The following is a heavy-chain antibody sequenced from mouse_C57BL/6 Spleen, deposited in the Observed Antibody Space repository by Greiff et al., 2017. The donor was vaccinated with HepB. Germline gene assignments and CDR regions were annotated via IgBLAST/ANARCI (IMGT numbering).Heavy chain of an antibody. CDR2: INPGSGGT. CDR3: ARRGGGGGYFDV. CDR1: GYAFTNYL. V-gene: IGHV1-54*01. Sequence: VQLQESGAELVRPGTSVKVSCKASGYAFTNYLIEWVKQRPGQGLEWIGVINPGSGGTNYNEKFKGKATLTADKSSSTAYMQLSSLTSEDSAVYFCARRGGGGGYFDVWGTGTTVTVSS. J-gene: IGHJ1*03.